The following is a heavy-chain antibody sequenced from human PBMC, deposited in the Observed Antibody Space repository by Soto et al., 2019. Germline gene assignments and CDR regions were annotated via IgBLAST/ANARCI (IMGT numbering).Heavy chain of an antibody. CDR2: IIPILGIA. CDR3: ARDPRPTGCGESPLGV. V-gene: IGHV1-69*04. Sequence: QVQLVQSGAEVKKPGSSVKVSCKASGGTFSSYAIRWVRQAPGPGLEWLGRIIPILGIANYAQHFQGRVTITADKSTSTAYMELISRRSADTAVYYSARDPRPTGCGESPLGVWGQGTLVTVSS. CDR1: GGTFSSYA. D-gene: IGHD3-10*01. J-gene: IGHJ4*02.